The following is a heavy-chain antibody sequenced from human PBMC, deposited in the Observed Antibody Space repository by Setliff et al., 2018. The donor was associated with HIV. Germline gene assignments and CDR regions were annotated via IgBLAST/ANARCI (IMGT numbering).Heavy chain of an antibody. V-gene: IGHV1-18*01. Sequence: ASVKVSCKASGHTFSDYGISWMRQAPGQGFEWLGWINAYNGDTNYAPKFQGRVTMTRDKSTSTAYMELRSLRSDDTAVYYCERDRGWDRRYFEYWGQGTLVTVSS. CDR1: GHTFSDYG. CDR2: INAYNGDT. D-gene: IGHD1-26*01. CDR3: ERDRGWDRRYFEY. J-gene: IGHJ4*02.